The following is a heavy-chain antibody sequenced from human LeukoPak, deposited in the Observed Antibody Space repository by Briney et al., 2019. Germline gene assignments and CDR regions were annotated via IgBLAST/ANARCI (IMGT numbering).Heavy chain of an antibody. J-gene: IGHJ4*02. CDR1: GGSFSGYC. CDR2: INHSGST. Sequence: SETLSLTCAVYGGSFSGYCWSWIRQPPGKGLEWIGEINHSGSTNYNPSLKSRVTISVDTSKNQFSLKLSSVTAADTAVYYCARENTATNFDYWGQGTLVTVSS. D-gene: IGHD5-18*01. V-gene: IGHV4-34*01. CDR3: ARENTATNFDY.